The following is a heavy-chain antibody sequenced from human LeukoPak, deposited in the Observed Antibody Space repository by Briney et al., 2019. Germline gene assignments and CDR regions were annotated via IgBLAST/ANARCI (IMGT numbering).Heavy chain of an antibody. CDR3: ARVPGGATFDY. CDR1: GFTFSGYA. Sequence: GGSLRLSCAASGFTFSGYAMSWVRQAPGKGLVWVSRIYSDGITTTYADSVKGRFTISRDNAKNTLYLQMNSLRVEDTAVYYGARVPGGATFDYWGQGTLVTVSS. D-gene: IGHD1-26*01. CDR2: IYSDGITT. V-gene: IGHV3-74*01. J-gene: IGHJ4*02.